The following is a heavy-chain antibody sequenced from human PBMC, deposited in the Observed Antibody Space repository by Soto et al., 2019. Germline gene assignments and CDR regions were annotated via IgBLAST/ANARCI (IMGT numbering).Heavy chain of an antibody. V-gene: IGHV3-66*01. D-gene: IGHD2-8*01. CDR2: IYSGGST. CDR3: ARDRGLTYYLTGAFDI. CDR1: GFTVSSNY. J-gene: IGHJ3*02. Sequence: EVQLVESGGGLVQPGGSLRLSCAASGFTVSSNYMSWVRQAPGKGLEWVSVIYSGGSTYYADSVKGRFTISRDNSKNTLYLQMNSLRAEDTAVYYCARDRGLTYYLTGAFDIWGQGTMVTVSS.